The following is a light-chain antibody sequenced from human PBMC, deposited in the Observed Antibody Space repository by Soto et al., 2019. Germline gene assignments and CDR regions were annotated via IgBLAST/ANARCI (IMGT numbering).Light chain of an antibody. V-gene: IGKV3-15*01. CDR2: HTS. CDR1: QRISGN. CDR3: HRYDDWRLA. J-gene: IGKJ4*01. Sequence: EIVTICYRPTVSGPRRESATXSRRASQRISGNLAWYQRKPGLAPRFLIRHTSTRATGVSAAFSGSRTGTEFSLTVNNLQTGASAVYYCHRYDDWRLAFGGGTKLDIK.